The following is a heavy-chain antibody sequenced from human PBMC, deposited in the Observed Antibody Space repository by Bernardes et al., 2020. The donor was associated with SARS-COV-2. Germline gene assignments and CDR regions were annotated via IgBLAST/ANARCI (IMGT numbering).Heavy chain of an antibody. CDR1: GVSINNDY. V-gene: IGHV4-59*01. Sequence: TLSLTFKVSGVSINNDYWSWIRQPPGKGLEWIGYTHYSGRTNYNPSLKSRIIISVDRSKKQFSLNLSSVTAADTAVYYCARSRGDCSGGSCYSDYWGQGTLVAVAS. CDR3: ARSRGDCSGGSCYSDY. J-gene: IGHJ4*02. D-gene: IGHD2-15*01. CDR2: THYSGRT.